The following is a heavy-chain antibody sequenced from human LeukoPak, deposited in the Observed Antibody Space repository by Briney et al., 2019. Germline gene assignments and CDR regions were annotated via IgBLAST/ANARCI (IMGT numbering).Heavy chain of an antibody. J-gene: IGHJ4*02. CDR1: GFTFSSYA. D-gene: IGHD3-9*01. CDR2: ISGSGGST. V-gene: IGHV3-23*01. Sequence: PGGSLRLSCAASGFTFSSYAMSWVRQAPGKGLEWVSAISGSGGSTYYADSVKGRFTISRDNSKNTLYLQMNSLRAEDTAVYCCANHDILTGSPSHYFDYWGQGTLVTVSS. CDR3: ANHDILTGSPSHYFDY.